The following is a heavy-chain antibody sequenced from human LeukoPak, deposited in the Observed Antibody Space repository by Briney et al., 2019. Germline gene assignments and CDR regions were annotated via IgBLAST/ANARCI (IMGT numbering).Heavy chain of an antibody. CDR3: ARVYKSSWYQFDY. J-gene: IGHJ4*02. CDR2: IYYSGST. D-gene: IGHD6-13*01. Sequence: SETLSLTCTVSGVSISSSSYYWGWVRQPPGKGLEWIGYIYYSGSTYYKPSLKSRVTMSVDTSKNQCSLKLSSVTAADTAVYYCARVYKSSWYQFDYWGQGTLVTVSA. CDR1: GVSISSSSYY. V-gene: IGHV4-39*01.